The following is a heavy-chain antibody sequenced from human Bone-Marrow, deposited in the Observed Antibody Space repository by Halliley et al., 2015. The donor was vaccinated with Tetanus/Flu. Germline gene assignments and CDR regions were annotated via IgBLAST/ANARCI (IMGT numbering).Heavy chain of an antibody. CDR1: GGSISSGVYY. CDR3: ASSGKAMAAYYYYGMDV. J-gene: IGHJ6*02. V-gene: IGHV4-31*03. Sequence: TLSLTCSVSGGSISSGVYYWTWIRQHPGKGLEWIGFIYDRGGPYYNPSLKSRVTILVDTSKNQLSLQLTSVTAADTAVYYCASSGKAMAAYYYYGMDVWGQGTTVTVSS. CDR2: IYDRGGP. D-gene: IGHD5-18*01.